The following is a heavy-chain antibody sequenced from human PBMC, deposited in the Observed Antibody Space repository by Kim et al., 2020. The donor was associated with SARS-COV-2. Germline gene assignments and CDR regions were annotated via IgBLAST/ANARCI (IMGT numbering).Heavy chain of an antibody. Sequence: SETLSLTCAVSGGSISSSNWWSWVRQPPGKGLEWIGEIYHSGSTNYNPSLKSRVTISVDKSKNQFSLKLSSVTAADTAVYYCARTLSYSSFNWFDPWGQGTLVTVSS. D-gene: IGHD6-6*01. CDR1: GGSISSSNW. CDR3: ARTLSYSSFNWFDP. CDR2: IYHSGST. V-gene: IGHV4-4*02. J-gene: IGHJ5*02.